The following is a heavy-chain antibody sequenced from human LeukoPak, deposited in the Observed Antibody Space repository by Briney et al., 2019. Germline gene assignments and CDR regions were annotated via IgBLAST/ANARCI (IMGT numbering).Heavy chain of an antibody. J-gene: IGHJ4*02. V-gene: IGHV3-74*01. Sequence: PGGSLRLSCAASGFTFSSYWMHWVHQAPGKGLVWVSRVSSDGRNTIYADSVKGRFTISRDNAMNTLYLQMNSLRAEDTAVYYCARDLGGSGPTPIDYWGQGILVTVSS. CDR3: ARDLGGSGPTPIDY. D-gene: IGHD4-23*01. CDR1: GFTFSSYW. CDR2: VSSDGRNT.